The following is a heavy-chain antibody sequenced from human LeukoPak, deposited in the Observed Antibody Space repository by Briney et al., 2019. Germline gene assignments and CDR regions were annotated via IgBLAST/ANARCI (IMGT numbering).Heavy chain of an antibody. CDR2: IYSGGST. CDR1: GFTVSSNY. V-gene: IGHV3-53*05. CDR3: AKVRVTLRAYDAFDI. Sequence: PGGSLRLSCAASGFTVSSNYMSWVRQAPGKGLEWVSVIYSGGSTYYADSVKGRFTISRDNAKNSLYLQMNSLRAEDMALYYCAKVRVTLRAYDAFDIWGQGTMVTVSS. J-gene: IGHJ3*02. D-gene: IGHD2-21*02.